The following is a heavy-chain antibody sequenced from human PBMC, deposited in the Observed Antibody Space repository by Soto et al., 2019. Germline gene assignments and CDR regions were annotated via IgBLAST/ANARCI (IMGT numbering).Heavy chain of an antibody. Sequence: EVQLVESGGGLVQPGGSLRLSCAASGFTFSSYWMSWVRQAPGKGLEWVANIKQDGSEKYYVDSVKGRFTISRDNAKNSLYLQMNSLRAEDTAVYYCAIPKGLYYDFWSGYHPFDYWGQGTLVTVSS. CDR3: AIPKGLYYDFWSGYHPFDY. J-gene: IGHJ4*02. CDR1: GFTFSSYW. V-gene: IGHV3-7*01. D-gene: IGHD3-3*01. CDR2: IKQDGSEK.